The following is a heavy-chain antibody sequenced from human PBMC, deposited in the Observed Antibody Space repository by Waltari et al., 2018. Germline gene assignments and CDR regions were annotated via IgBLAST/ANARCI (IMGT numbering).Heavy chain of an antibody. Sequence: QVQLVQSGAEVKQPGSSVKVSFKASGGTFSSSAISCVRQAPGHGFEWMGRIIPIFGTANYAQKFQGRVTSTADKSTSTAYMELSSLRSEDTAVYYCARGYCSGGSCYSIHFDDAFDIWGQGTMVTVSS. J-gene: IGHJ3*02. CDR2: IIPIFGTA. D-gene: IGHD2-15*01. V-gene: IGHV1-69*08. CDR1: GGTFSSSA. CDR3: ARGYCSGGSCYSIHFDDAFDI.